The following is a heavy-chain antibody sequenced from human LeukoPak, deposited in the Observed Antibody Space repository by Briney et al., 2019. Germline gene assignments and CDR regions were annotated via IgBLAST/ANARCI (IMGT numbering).Heavy chain of an antibody. J-gene: IGHJ3*02. CDR1: GFTFSDYW. D-gene: IGHD6-19*01. Sequence: GGSLRLSCSASGFTFSDYWMGWSRQVPGKGLEWVATIKQDGSEKYYVDSVKGRFTISRDNAKNSLYLQMNSLRAEDTAVYYCARAPEYSSGWFDAFDIWGQGTMVTVSS. CDR2: IKQDGSEK. CDR3: ARAPEYSSGWFDAFDI. V-gene: IGHV3-7*01.